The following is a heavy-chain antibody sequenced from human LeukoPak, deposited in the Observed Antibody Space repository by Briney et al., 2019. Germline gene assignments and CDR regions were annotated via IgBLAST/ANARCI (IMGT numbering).Heavy chain of an antibody. Sequence: TPGGSLRLSCAASGFALNHYSLNWVRQAPGKGLEWVSSISSTSAYIYYADSVKGRFTISRDNVDNVVYLQMNSLGAEDTAVYYCARVAVAGPTGWFDPWGQGTLVTVSS. CDR2: ISSTSAYI. D-gene: IGHD6-19*01. J-gene: IGHJ5*02. CDR1: GFALNHYS. V-gene: IGHV3-21*01. CDR3: ARVAVAGPTGWFDP.